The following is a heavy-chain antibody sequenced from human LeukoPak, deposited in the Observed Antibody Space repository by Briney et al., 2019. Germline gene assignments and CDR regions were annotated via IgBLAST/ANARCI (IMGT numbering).Heavy chain of an antibody. D-gene: IGHD4-17*01. Sequence: PGGSLRLSCAASGFTFSSNWMHWVRQAPGKGLVWVSRINEDGSTTNYADSVKGRSTIFRDNAKNTLYLQMNSLRAEDTAVYYCARGYYGDYDAFDIWGQGTMVTVSS. CDR1: GFTFSSNW. CDR2: INEDGSTT. CDR3: ARGYYGDYDAFDI. V-gene: IGHV3-74*01. J-gene: IGHJ3*02.